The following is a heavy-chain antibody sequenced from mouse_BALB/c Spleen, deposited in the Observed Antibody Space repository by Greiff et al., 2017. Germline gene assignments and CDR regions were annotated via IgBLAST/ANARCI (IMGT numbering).Heavy chain of an antibody. CDR1: GFNFKDTY. J-gene: IGHJ4*01. V-gene: IGHV14-3*02. D-gene: IGHD3-2*02. Sequence: VQLQQSGAELVKPGASVKLSCTASGFNFKDTYMHWVKQRPEQGLEWIGRIDPANGNTKYDPKFQGKATITADTSSNTAYLQLSSLTSEDTAVYYCARFLTGAMDYWGQGTSVTVSS. CDR2: IDPANGNT. CDR3: ARFLTGAMDY.